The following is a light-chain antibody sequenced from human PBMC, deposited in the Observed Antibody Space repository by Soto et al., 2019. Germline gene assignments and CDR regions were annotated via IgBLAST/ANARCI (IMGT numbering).Light chain of an antibody. CDR3: ISYTSSSTLVL. CDR1: SSDVGGYNY. CDR2: DVS. V-gene: IGLV2-14*01. Sequence: QSALTQPASVSGSPGQSITISCTGTSSDVGGYNYVSWYQQHPGKDPKLIIYDVSNRPSGVPNRSSGSKSGNTASLTITGLQADDEADYYCISYTSSSTLVLFGGGTPLNVL. J-gene: IGLJ2*01.